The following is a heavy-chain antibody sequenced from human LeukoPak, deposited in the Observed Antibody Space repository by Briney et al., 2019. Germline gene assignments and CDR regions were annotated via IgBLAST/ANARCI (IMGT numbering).Heavy chain of an antibody. CDR3: ARGRFDIVSGYYADY. D-gene: IGHD3-9*01. Sequence: SETLSLTCTVSGGSMSSYYWNWIRQPPGKGLEWIAYIYYSGTTNYNPSLKSRVTISVDASRKHFSLKLTSVTAADTAVYYCARGRFDIVSGYYADYWGQGTPVTVSS. CDR2: IYYSGTT. J-gene: IGHJ4*02. CDR1: GGSMSSYY. V-gene: IGHV4-59*01.